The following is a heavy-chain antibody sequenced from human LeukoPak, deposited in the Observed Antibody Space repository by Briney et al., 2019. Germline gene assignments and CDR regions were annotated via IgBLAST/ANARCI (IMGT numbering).Heavy chain of an antibody. CDR1: GYTFTGYY. CDR2: INPNSGGT. J-gene: IGHJ3*02. D-gene: IGHD2-21*02. Sequence: KPGASVKVSCKASGYTFTGYYMHWVRQAPGQGLEWMGRINPNSGGTNYAQKFQGRVTMTRDTSISTAYMELSRLRSDDTAVYYCARGNIRCGGDCDAFDIWGQGTMVTVSS. V-gene: IGHV1-2*06. CDR3: ARGNIRCGGDCDAFDI.